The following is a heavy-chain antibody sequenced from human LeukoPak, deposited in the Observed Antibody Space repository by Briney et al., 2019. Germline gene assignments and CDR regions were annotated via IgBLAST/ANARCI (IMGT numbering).Heavy chain of an antibody. CDR1: GGSISSTSYY. D-gene: IGHD3-3*01. J-gene: IGHJ4*02. CDR3: ARTYTIFGVVHDY. V-gene: IGHV4-39*07. Sequence: SETLSLTCTVSGGSISSTSYYWGWIRRPPGKGLEWIGSIYYIGSTYYNPSLKSRVTISVDTSKTQFSLRLSSVTAADTAVYYCARTYTIFGVVHDYWGQGTLVTVSS. CDR2: IYYIGST.